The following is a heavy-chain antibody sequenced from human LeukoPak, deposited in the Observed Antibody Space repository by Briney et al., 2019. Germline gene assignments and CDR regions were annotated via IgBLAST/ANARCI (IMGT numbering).Heavy chain of an antibody. CDR1: GGTFSSYA. Sequence: SVTVSCKASGGTFSSYAISWVRLAPGQGLEWMGRIITILGIANYAQKFQGRVTITADKSTSTAYMELSSLRSEDTAVYYCARVRGGSKVATIDSFDYWGQGTLVTVSS. CDR2: IITILGIA. V-gene: IGHV1-69*04. D-gene: IGHD5-12*01. CDR3: ARVRGGSKVATIDSFDY. J-gene: IGHJ4*02.